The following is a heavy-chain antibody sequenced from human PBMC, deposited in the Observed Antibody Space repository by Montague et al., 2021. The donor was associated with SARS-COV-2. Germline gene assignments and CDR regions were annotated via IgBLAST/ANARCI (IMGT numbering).Heavy chain of an antibody. CDR1: GGSLSSSSYY. Sequence: SDTLSLTCTVSGGSLSSSSYYWGWIRQPPGKGLEWAGSFFYSGSTYYNPSLKSRVTISVDTSKNQFSLKLSSVTAADTAVYYCARPQQQLAFDYWGQGTLVTVSS. V-gene: IGHV4-39*01. D-gene: IGHD6-13*01. J-gene: IGHJ4*02. CDR2: FFYSGST. CDR3: ARPQQQLAFDY.